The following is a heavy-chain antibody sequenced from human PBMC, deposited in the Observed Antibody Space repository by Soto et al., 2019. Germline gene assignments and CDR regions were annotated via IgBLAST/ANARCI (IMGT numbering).Heavy chain of an antibody. J-gene: IGHJ3*02. V-gene: IGHV5-51*01. CDR1: GYSFTSYW. D-gene: IGHD3-22*01. CDR2: IYPGDSDT. CDR3: ARRNYYDSSGYYLDAFDI. Sequence: GESLKISCKGSGYSFTSYWIGWVRQMPGKGLEWMGIIYPGDSDTRYSPSFQGQVTISADKSISTAYLQWSSLKASDTAMYYCARRNYYDSSGYYLDAFDIWGQETMVTVSS.